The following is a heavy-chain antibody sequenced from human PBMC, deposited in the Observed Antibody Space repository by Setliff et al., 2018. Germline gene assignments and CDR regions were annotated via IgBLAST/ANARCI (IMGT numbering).Heavy chain of an antibody. Sequence: GGSLRLSCAASGFTFNTYAMSWVRQPPGKGLEWVANIKQDGSESYYVDSVKGRFTISRDDAQNSLYLQMNSLRAEDTAVYYCATNPRYTNSQLDYWGPGTLVTVSS. CDR1: GFTFNTYA. D-gene: IGHD6-6*01. V-gene: IGHV3-7*01. CDR3: ATNPRYTNSQLDY. J-gene: IGHJ4*02. CDR2: IKQDGSES.